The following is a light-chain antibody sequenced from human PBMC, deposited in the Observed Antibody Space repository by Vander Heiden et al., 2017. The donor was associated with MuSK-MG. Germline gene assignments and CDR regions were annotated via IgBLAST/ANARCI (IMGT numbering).Light chain of an antibody. Sequence: DIQMTQSPSTLSASVGDRVTITCRASQSISSWLAWYQQKPGKAPKLLIYKASSLESGVPSRFSGSGSGTEFTLTISSLQPDDFATYYCQQYKSYSSETFGQGTKLEIK. CDR3: QQYKSYSSET. CDR1: QSISSW. J-gene: IGKJ2*01. CDR2: KAS. V-gene: IGKV1-5*03.